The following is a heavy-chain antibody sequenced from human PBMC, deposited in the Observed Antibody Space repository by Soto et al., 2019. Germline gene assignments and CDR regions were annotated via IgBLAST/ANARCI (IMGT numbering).Heavy chain of an antibody. CDR1: GFTFSGSV. CDR2: IRSKANSYAT. Sequence: EVQLVESGGGLVQPGGSLKLSCAASGFTFSGSVMHWVRQASGKGLEWVGRIRSKANSYATAYAASVKGRFTISRDDSKNTAYLQMNSLKTEDTAVYDCTRHALQYCGGDCYLLPYFDLWGCGTLVTVSS. J-gene: IGHJ2*01. D-gene: IGHD2-21*02. V-gene: IGHV3-73*02. CDR3: TRHALQYCGGDCYLLPYFDL.